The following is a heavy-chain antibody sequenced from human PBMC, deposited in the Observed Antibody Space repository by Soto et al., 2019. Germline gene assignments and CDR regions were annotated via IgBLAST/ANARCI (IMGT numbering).Heavy chain of an antibody. V-gene: IGHV1-69*12. CDR3: ARVRGGSDSYYYYYGMDV. D-gene: IGHD5-12*01. Sequence: QVHLVQSGAEVKKPGSSVKVSCTASGGTFSIYAINWVRQAPGQGLEWMGGIIPLFGTTNYAQKFQGRVTITADESTSTAYMELRSLRSEDTAVYYCARVRGGSDSYYYYYGMDVWGQGTTVTVSS. CDR1: GGTFSIYA. J-gene: IGHJ6*02. CDR2: IIPLFGTT.